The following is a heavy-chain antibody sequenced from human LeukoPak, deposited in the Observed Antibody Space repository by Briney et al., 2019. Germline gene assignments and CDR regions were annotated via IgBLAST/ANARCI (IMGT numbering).Heavy chain of an antibody. CDR1: GGSISSYY. J-gene: IGHJ4*02. Sequence: SETLSLTCTVSGGSISSYYWSWIRQPAGKGLEWIGRIYTSGSTNYNPSLKSRVTMTVDTSKNQFSLKLSPVTAADTAVYYCAGGGRTYCSSTSCYDEYYFDYWGQGTPGTVSS. D-gene: IGHD2-2*01. V-gene: IGHV4-4*07. CDR2: IYTSGST. CDR3: AGGGRTYCSSTSCYDEYYFDY.